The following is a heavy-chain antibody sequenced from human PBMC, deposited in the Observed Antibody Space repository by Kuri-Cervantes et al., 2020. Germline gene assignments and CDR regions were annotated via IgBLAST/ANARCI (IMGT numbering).Heavy chain of an antibody. V-gene: IGHV3-30*03. Sequence: LSLTCAASGFTFSSYGMHWVRQAPGKGLEWVAVISYDGSNKYYADSVKGRFTISRDNSKNTLYLQMNSLRAEDTAVYYCVREPGKLSHSWGQGTLVTVSS. CDR1: GFTFSSYG. D-gene: IGHD3-16*02. CDR3: VREPGKLSHS. CDR2: ISYDGSNK. J-gene: IGHJ4*02.